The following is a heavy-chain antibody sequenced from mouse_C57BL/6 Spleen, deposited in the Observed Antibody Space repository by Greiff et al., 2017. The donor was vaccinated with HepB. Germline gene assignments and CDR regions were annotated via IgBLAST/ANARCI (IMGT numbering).Heavy chain of an antibody. V-gene: IGHV1-59*01. Sequence: VQLQQPGAELVRPGTSVKLSCKASGYTFTSYWMHWVKQRPGQGLEWIGVIDPSDSYTNYNQKFKGKATLTVDTSSSTAYMQLSSLTSEDSAFYYCARKIWDYWGQGTTLTVSS. CDR2: IDPSDSYT. J-gene: IGHJ2*01. CDR1: GYTFTSYW. CDR3: ARKIWDY.